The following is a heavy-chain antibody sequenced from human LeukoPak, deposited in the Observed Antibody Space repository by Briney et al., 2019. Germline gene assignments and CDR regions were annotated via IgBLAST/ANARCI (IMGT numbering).Heavy chain of an antibody. J-gene: IGHJ4*02. Sequence: SETLSLTCTVSGGSISSSSYYWGWIRQPPGKGLEWIGSIYYSESTNYNPSLKSRVTISVDTSKNQFSLKLSSLTAADTAVYYCASGSSSWSFDYWGQGTLVTVSS. CDR1: GGSISSSSYY. D-gene: IGHD6-13*01. V-gene: IGHV4-39*07. CDR3: ASGSSSWSFDY. CDR2: IYYSEST.